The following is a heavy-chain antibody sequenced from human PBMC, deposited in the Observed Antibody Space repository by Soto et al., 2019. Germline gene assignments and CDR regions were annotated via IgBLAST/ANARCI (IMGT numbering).Heavy chain of an antibody. CDR2: IIPIFGTA. CDR1: GGTFSSYA. J-gene: IGHJ4*02. V-gene: IGHV1-69*06. CDR3: AGDSGSYSPFDY. D-gene: IGHD1-26*01. Sequence: SVKVSFKASGGTFSSYAISWVRQAPGQGLEWMGGIIPIFGTANYAQKFQGRVTITADKSTSTAYMELSSLRSEDTAVYYCAGDSGSYSPFDYWGQGTLVTVSS.